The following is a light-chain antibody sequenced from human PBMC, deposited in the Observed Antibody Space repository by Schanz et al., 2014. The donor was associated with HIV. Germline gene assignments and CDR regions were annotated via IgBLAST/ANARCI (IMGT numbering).Light chain of an antibody. V-gene: IGKV1-9*01. CDR3: QQYSGYPLT. CDR2: AAS. Sequence: IQLTQSPSSLSASVGDRVTITCRASQGISSLAWYQQNPAKAPKVLIYAASTLQSGVPSRFSGSGSGTDFTLTISSLQPDDFATYFCQQYSGYPLTFGGGTKVEIK. J-gene: IGKJ4*01. CDR1: QGISS.